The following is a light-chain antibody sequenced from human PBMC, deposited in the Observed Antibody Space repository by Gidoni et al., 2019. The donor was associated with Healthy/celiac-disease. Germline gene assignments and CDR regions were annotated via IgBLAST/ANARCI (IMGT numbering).Light chain of an antibody. V-gene: IGKV1-39*01. CDR3: QQSDSTPYT. J-gene: IGKJ2*01. Sequence: DIHITQSPSALSASVGDRVTITYRASQSISSYLNWYQQKPGKAPKLLIYAASSLQSGVPSRFSGSGSGTDFTLTISRLQPEDFETYYCQQSDSTPYTFGQGTKLEIK. CDR2: AAS. CDR1: QSISSY.